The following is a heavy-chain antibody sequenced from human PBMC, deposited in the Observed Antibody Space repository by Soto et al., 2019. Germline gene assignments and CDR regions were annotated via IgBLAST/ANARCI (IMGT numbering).Heavy chain of an antibody. J-gene: IGHJ6*02. V-gene: IGHV4-31*03. CDR1: GGSISSGGYY. D-gene: IGHD6-13*01. CDR3: ARDKASGTRDYYYYGMDV. Sequence: LSETLSLTCTVSGGSISSGGYYWSWIRQRPGKGLEWIGYIYYSGSTYYNPSLKSRVTISVDTSKNQFSLKLSSVTAADTAVYYCARDKASGTRDYYYYGMDVWGQGTTVTVSS. CDR2: IYYSGST.